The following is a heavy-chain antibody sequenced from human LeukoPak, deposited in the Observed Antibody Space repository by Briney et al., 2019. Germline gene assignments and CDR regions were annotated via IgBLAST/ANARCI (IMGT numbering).Heavy chain of an antibody. Sequence: SETLSLTCTVSGGSISSSSYLWGWIRQPPGKGLEWIGSVYDSGSTYYNPSLKSRVTISVDTSKNQFSLKLSSVTAADTAVFYCARDLGFGPMVRGVISPWGQGTLVTVSS. D-gene: IGHD3-10*01. CDR2: VYDSGST. V-gene: IGHV4-39*02. CDR1: GGSISSSSYL. CDR3: ARDLGFGPMVRGVISP. J-gene: IGHJ5*02.